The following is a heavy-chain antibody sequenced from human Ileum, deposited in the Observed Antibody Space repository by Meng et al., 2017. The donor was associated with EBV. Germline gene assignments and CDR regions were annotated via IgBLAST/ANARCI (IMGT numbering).Heavy chain of an antibody. D-gene: IGHD3-10*01. CDR2: VYHDGAT. Sequence: QVQLQDAGPGLVKPSGTLSLTCPVSGDSVSGSDWWSWVRQPPGKGLEWIGEVYHDGATNYHPSLKSRVTISLDKSKNEVNLHLNSLTAADTAVYFCARSSPIVRGLNYWGQGTLVTVSS. V-gene: IGHV4-4*02. J-gene: IGHJ4*02. CDR3: ARSSPIVRGLNY. CDR1: GDSVSGSDW.